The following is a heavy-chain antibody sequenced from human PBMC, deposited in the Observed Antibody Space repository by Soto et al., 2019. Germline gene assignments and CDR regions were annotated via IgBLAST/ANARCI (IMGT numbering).Heavy chain of an antibody. Sequence: PGGSLRLSCAASGFTFSNYATSWVRQAPGKGLEWITSVRGSGGFTYYADSVEGRLTISRDNSQNTMNLQMRGLRAEDSAVYYCARDLRGVFDYWGQGTVVPVSS. CDR3: ARDLRGVFDY. J-gene: IGHJ4*02. V-gene: IGHV3-23*01. D-gene: IGHD3-10*01. CDR2: VRGSGGFT. CDR1: GFTFSNYA.